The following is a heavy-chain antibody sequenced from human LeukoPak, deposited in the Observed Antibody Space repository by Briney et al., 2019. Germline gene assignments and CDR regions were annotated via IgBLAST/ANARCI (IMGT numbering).Heavy chain of an antibody. CDR3: AKELTERWLIDAFDI. D-gene: IGHD5-24*01. J-gene: IGHJ3*02. V-gene: IGHV3-23*01. CDR1: GFTFSSYG. Sequence: GGSLRLSCAASGFTFSSYGMNWVRQAPGKGLEWVSGISGDAGRTYYAGSVKGRFTIYRDNSKNTLYLQMNSLGAEDTAIYYCAKELTERWLIDAFDIWGQGTVVTVSS. CDR2: ISGDAGRT.